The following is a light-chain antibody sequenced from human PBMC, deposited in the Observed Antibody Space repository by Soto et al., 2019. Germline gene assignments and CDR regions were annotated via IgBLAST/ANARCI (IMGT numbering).Light chain of an antibody. CDR1: QSVSSIY. J-gene: IGKJ1*01. V-gene: IGKV3-20*01. CDR3: QQYGSSHRT. CDR2: GAS. Sequence: EIVLTQSPGTLSLSPGQTATLSRRASQSVSSIYLAWYQQKPGQAPRLLIYGASRRATGIPDRFSGSESETDFTLTISRLEPEDFAVYYCQQYGSSHRTFGQGTKVDIK.